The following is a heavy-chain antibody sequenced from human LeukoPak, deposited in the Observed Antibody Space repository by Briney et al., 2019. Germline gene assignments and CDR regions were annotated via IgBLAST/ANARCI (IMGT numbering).Heavy chain of an antibody. CDR2: IYYSGST. Sequence: SETLSLTCTVSGGSISSSTYYWGWIRQPPGKGLEWIGTIYYSGSTYYNPSLKSRVTISVDTSKNQFSLKLSSVTAADTAVYYCARDRIDYYGSGSYYRGFDPWGQGTLVTVSS. CDR1: GGSISSSTYY. CDR3: ARDRIDYYGSGSYYRGFDP. J-gene: IGHJ5*02. D-gene: IGHD3-10*01. V-gene: IGHV4-39*07.